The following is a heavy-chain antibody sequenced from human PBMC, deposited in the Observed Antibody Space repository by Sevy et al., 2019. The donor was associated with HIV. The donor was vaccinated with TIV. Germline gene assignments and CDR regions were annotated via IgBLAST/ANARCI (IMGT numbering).Heavy chain of an antibody. J-gene: IGHJ4*02. D-gene: IGHD2-15*01. Sequence: GGSLRLSCAASGFTFSGYWMSWVRQAPGKGLQWVANIKQDGSKNEFVDSVKGRFTISIDNPKNSLYLQMNSLRAEDTAVYYCAREGAGGFDYWGQGTLVTASS. CDR2: IKQDGSKN. CDR3: AREGAGGFDY. V-gene: IGHV3-7*01. CDR1: GFTFSGYW.